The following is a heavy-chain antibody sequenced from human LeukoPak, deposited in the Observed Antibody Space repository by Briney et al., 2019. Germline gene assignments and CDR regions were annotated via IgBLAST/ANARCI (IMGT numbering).Heavy chain of an antibody. CDR3: ANSAAVGTFY. V-gene: IGHV3-23*01. D-gene: IGHD6-13*01. CDR2: ISGGGGSST. Sequence: GGSLRLSCAASGFTFSIYAMSWVRQAPGKGLEWVSAISGGGGSSTYYADSVKGRFTISRDNSKNTLYLQMNSLRAEDTAIYYCANSAAVGTFYWGQGTLVTVSS. CDR1: GFTFSIYA. J-gene: IGHJ4*02.